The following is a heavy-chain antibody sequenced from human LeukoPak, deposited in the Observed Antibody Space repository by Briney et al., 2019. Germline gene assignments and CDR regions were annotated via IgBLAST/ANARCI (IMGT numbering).Heavy chain of an antibody. D-gene: IGHD3-9*01. J-gene: IGHJ4*02. CDR1: GFTFSSYA. CDR3: AKGRDGLRYFDWLLEYYFDY. Sequence: GGSLRLSCAASGFTFSSYAMSWVRQAPGKGLEWVSAISGSGGSTYYADSVKGRFTISRDNSKNTLYLQMNSLRAEDTAVYYCAKGRDGLRYFDWLLEYYFDYWGQGTLVTVSS. CDR2: ISGSGGST. V-gene: IGHV3-23*01.